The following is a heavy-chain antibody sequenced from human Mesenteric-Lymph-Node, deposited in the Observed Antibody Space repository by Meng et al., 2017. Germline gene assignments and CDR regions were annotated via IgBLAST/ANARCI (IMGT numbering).Heavy chain of an antibody. CDR1: GGSISSSNYY. CDR3: ARGQKGYFDL. J-gene: IGHJ2*01. Sequence: QWQLQESGPGLVKPSQTLSLTCTVSGGSISSSNYYWSWIRQPPGKGLEWSGHIYNSGSTYYNPSLKSRITISVGTSKNQFSLKLSSVTAADTAVYYCARGQKGYFDLWGRGTLVTVSS. V-gene: IGHV4-30-4*01. CDR2: IYNSGST.